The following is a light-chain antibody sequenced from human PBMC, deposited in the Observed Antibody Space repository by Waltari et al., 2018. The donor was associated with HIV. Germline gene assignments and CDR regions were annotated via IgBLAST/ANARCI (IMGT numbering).Light chain of an antibody. V-gene: IGLV2-23*02. CDR2: EVT. CDR3: CSFAGSTSWV. Sequence: QSALTQPASVSGSPGQSITFPCPGTSSDIGSYNLVSWYQQHPGKAPRLMIYEVTKRPSGVSYRLSGSKSGNTASLTISGLQAGDEADYYCCSFAGSTSWVFGGGTKLTVL. CDR1: SSDIGSYNL. J-gene: IGLJ3*02.